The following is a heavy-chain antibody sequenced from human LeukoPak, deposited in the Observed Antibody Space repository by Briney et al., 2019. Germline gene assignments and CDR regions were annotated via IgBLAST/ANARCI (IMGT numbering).Heavy chain of an antibody. CDR1: GLTFSFSFYG. CDR3: ARVARFLEWFPRPALYYYYGMDV. CDR2: IKQDGSEK. V-gene: IGHV3-7*03. J-gene: IGHJ6*02. Sequence: GGSLRLSCEASGLTFSFSFYGMHWVRQAPGKGLEWVANIKQDGSEKYYVDSVKGRFTISRDNAKNSLYLQMNSLRAEDTAVYYCARVARFLEWFPRPALYYYYGMDVWGQGTTVTVSS. D-gene: IGHD3-3*01.